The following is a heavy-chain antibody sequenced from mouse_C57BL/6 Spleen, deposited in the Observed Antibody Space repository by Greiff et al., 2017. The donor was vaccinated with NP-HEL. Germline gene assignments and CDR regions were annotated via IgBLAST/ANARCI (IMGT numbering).Heavy chain of an antibody. Sequence: VQVVQSGAGLVKPGASVKLSCTASGFAFSSYWMHWVQQRPGKGLEWVGRICPGGGDNNYNGKFKGKATLTADKASSTAYMQLSSRTSEDAAVYFCARSGDGDVYYFDYWGQGTTLTVSS. D-gene: IGHD2-13*01. V-gene: IGHV1-82*01. CDR1: GFAFSSYW. CDR2: ICPGGGDN. J-gene: IGHJ2*01. CDR3: ARSGDGDVYYFDY.